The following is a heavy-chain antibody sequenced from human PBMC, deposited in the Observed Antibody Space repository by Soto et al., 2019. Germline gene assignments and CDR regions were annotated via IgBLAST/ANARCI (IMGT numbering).Heavy chain of an antibody. Sequence: SETLSLTCLVSGDSISCSFYYWSWIRQVPGKGPEWIGHIHNSGTTHYNPSLRSRLTISLDTSKNQFSLRLSSVTAADTAVYFCARDRSHYVWAISRTYGMDVWGQGTTVTVSS. D-gene: IGHD3-16*02. V-gene: IGHV4-31*03. CDR2: IHNSGTT. J-gene: IGHJ6*02. CDR3: ARDRSHYVWAISRTYGMDV. CDR1: GDSISCSFYY.